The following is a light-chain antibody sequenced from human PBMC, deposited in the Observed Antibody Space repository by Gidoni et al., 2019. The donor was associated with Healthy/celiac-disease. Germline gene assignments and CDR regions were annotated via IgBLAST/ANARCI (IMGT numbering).Light chain of an antibody. CDR3: QKYNSAPRT. CDR2: AAS. V-gene: IGKV1-27*01. Sequence: DIQMTHPPSSLSASLADRVTITCRASQDISNYLAWYQQKPGKVPKLLIYAASTLQSGVPYRFSGSGSGTDFTLTISSLQPEDVATYYCQKYNSAPRTFGQGTKVEIK. J-gene: IGKJ1*01. CDR1: QDISNY.